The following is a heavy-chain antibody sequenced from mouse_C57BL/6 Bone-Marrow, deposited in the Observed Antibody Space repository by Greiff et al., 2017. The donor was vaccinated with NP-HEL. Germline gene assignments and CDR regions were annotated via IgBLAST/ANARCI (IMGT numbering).Heavy chain of an antibody. V-gene: IGHV10-1*01. J-gene: IGHJ2*01. Sequence: EVQLVESGGGLVQPKGSLKLSCAASGFSFNTYAMNWVRQAPGKGLEWVARIRSKSNNYATYYADSVKDRFTISRDDSERMLYLQMNNLKTEDTAMYYCVRQELLDYFDYWGQGTTLTVSS. CDR1: GFSFNTYA. D-gene: IGHD2-12*01. CDR3: VRQELLDYFDY. CDR2: IRSKSNNYAT.